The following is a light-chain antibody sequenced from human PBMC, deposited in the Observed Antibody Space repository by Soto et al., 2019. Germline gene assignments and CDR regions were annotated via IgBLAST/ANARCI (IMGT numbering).Light chain of an antibody. J-gene: IGKJ2*02. Sequence: IQMTQSPSSLSTSVGDRVTITCQASQDIKNYLIWYQQKAGRAPKLLIYDASTLETGVSSRFSGSGSGTHFTLTISSLPPEDIATYYCQQFDSVPCTFGQGTKLEMK. CDR3: QQFDSVPCT. CDR1: QDIKNY. V-gene: IGKV1-33*01. CDR2: DAS.